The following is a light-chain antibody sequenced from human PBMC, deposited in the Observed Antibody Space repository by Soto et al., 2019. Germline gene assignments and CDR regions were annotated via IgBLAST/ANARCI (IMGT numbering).Light chain of an antibody. V-gene: IGKV3-20*01. CDR3: QQYASSPLT. CDR1: QSVRSNS. CDR2: GAS. J-gene: IGKJ4*01. Sequence: EIVLTQSPGTLSLSSGERATLSCRASQSVRSNSLAWYQQKPGQAPRLLLYGASSRATGIPDRFGGSGSGTDFTLTISRLEPEDFAVYYCQQYASSPLTFGGGTKVEIK.